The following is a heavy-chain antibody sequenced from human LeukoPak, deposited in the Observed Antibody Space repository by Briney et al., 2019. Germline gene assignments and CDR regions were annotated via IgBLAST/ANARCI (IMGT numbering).Heavy chain of an antibody. CDR1: SGSISSDY. D-gene: IGHD2/OR15-2a*01. Sequence: SETLSLTCTVSSGSISSDYWSWIRQPPGKGLEWIGYIYYSGTTNYNSSLKSRVTMSVYTSRKLFSLKLSSVTAADTAVYYCARSKYYFDYWGQGTLVTVSS. V-gene: IGHV4-59*01. CDR3: ARSKYYFDY. J-gene: IGHJ4*02. CDR2: IYYSGTT.